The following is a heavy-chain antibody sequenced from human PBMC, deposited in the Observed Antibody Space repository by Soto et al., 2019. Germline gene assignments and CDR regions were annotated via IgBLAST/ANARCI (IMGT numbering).Heavy chain of an antibody. CDR3: AREAAPPTYGMDV. Sequence: QVQLVESGGGVVQPGRSLRLSCAASGFTFSSYGMHWVRQAPGKGLEWVAVIWYDGSNKYYADSVKGRFTISRDNSKNTLYLQMNSLRAVDTAVYYCAREAAPPTYGMDVWGQGTTVTVSS. J-gene: IGHJ6*02. CDR1: GFTFSSYG. CDR2: IWYDGSNK. D-gene: IGHD6-13*01. V-gene: IGHV3-33*01.